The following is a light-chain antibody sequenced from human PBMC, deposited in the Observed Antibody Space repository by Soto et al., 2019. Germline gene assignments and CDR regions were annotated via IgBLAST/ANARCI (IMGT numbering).Light chain of an antibody. CDR3: QQRSNWPPVIT. CDR2: DAS. CDR1: QSFSSH. V-gene: IGKV3-11*01. Sequence: EIVLTQSPATLSLSPGERATLSCRASQSFSSHLAWYQQKPGQAPRLLIYDASKRATGIPARFSGRGSGTDLTLTISSLEPEDFAVYCCQQRSNWPPVITFGQGTRLEIK. J-gene: IGKJ5*01.